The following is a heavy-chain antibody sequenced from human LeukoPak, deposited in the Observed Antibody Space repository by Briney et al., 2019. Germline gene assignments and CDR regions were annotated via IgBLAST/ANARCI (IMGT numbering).Heavy chain of an antibody. CDR1: GGTFSSYA. V-gene: IGHV1-69*04. CDR2: IIPILGIA. J-gene: IGHJ6*02. CDR3: ARGTLSGAQVPYKYGIDV. D-gene: IGHD1-26*01. Sequence: SVKVSCKASGGTFSSYAISWVRQAPGQGLEWMGRIIPILGIANYAQKFQGRVTITADKSTSTAYMELSSLRSEDTAVYYCARGTLSGAQVPYKYGIDVWGQGTTVTVSS.